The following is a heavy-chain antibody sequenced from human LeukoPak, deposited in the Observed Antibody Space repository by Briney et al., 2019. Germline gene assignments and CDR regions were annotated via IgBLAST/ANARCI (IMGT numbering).Heavy chain of an antibody. CDR1: GGSSSGYY. J-gene: IGHJ4*02. V-gene: IGHV4-34*01. CDR3: ARGAGPAKLDY. CDR2: INHSGST. D-gene: IGHD4/OR15-4a*01. Sequence: SETLSLTCAVYGGSSSGYYWSWIRQPPGKGLEWIGEINHSGSTNYNPSLKSRVTISVDTSKNQFSLKLSSVTAADTAVYYCARGAGPAKLDYWGQGTLVTVSS.